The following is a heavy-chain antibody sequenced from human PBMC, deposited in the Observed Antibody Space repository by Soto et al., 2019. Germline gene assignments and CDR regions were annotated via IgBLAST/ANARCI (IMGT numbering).Heavy chain of an antibody. CDR1: GGSISSNNW. V-gene: IGHV4-4*02. J-gene: IGHJ4*02. Sequence: SETLSLTCAVSGGSISSNNWWSWVRQPPGKGLEWIGEIYHSGSTNYNPSLKSRVTISVDKSNNQFSLKLSSVTAADTAVYYCARASRSGSYYNVHYWGQGTLVTVSS. CDR3: ARASRSGSYYNVHY. D-gene: IGHD3-10*01. CDR2: IYHSGST.